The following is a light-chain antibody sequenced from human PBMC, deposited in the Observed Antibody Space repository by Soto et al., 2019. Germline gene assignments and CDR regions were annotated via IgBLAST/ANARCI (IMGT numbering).Light chain of an antibody. CDR2: GAS. CDR1: EGVSTN. J-gene: IGKJ5*01. CDR3: QQYNNWPLA. Sequence: IVMTPSPATLSLAPVEIAHISCRASEGVSTNLAWYQQKAGQAPRLLIYGASNRATGIPDRFSGGGSGTEFTLTISSLQSEDFAVYFCQQYNNWPLAFGQGTRLEIK. V-gene: IGKV3D-15*01.